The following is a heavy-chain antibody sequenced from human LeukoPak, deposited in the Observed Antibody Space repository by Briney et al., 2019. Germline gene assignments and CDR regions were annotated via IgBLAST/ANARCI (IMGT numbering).Heavy chain of an antibody. Sequence: SETLSLTCAASGGSISSGGYSWSWIRQPPGKGLEWIGYIYHSGSTYYNPSLKSRVTISVDRSKNQFSLKLSSVTAADTAVYYCARGRDIVVVPAATAWFDPWGQGTLVTVSS. J-gene: IGHJ5*02. CDR3: ARGRDIVVVPAATAWFDP. D-gene: IGHD2-2*01. CDR1: GGSISSGGYS. V-gene: IGHV4-30-2*01. CDR2: IYHSGST.